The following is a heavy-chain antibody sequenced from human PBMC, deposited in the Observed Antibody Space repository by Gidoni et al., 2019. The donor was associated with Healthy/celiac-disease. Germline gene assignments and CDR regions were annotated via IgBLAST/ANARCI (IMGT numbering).Heavy chain of an antibody. Sequence: EVQLVESGGGLIQPGGSLRLSCAASGFTVRSNYMSWVRQAPGKGLEWVSVIYSGGSTYYADSVKGRFTISRDNSKNTLYLQMNSLRAEDTAVYYCARGDCSSTSCYFGYYYYGMDVWGQGTTVTVSS. D-gene: IGHD2-2*01. CDR1: GFTVRSNY. V-gene: IGHV3-53*01. CDR2: IYSGGST. J-gene: IGHJ6*02. CDR3: ARGDCSSTSCYFGYYYYGMDV.